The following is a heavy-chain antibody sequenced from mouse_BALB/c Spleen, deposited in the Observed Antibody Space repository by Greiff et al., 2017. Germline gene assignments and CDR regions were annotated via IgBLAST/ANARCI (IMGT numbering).Heavy chain of an antibody. CDR3: AGGDAWFDY. CDR2: ISSGGST. CDR1: GFTFSSYA. Sequence: EVQLVESGGGLVKPGGSLKLSCAASGFTFSSYAMSWVRQTPEKRLEWVASISSGGSTYYPDSVKGRITIFRDNARNILYLQMSSLRSEDTAMYYCAGGDAWFDYWGQGTLVTVSA. V-gene: IGHV5-6-5*01. J-gene: IGHJ3*01.